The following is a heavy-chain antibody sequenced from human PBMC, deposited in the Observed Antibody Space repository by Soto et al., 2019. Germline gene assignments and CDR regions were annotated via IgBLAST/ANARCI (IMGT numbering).Heavy chain of an antibody. Sequence: EVQLVESGGALVQPGGSLRLSCAASGFTSTIYEMNWVRQAPGKGLEWVSYIDSSGSITYYADSVKGRFTISRDNAKNSLYLHMNSLSAEDTAVYYCARDGYSLGYYYGMDVWGQGTTVTVSS. D-gene: IGHD3-16*01. CDR1: GFTSTIYE. J-gene: IGHJ6*02. CDR2: IDSSGSIT. V-gene: IGHV3-48*03. CDR3: ARDGYSLGYYYGMDV.